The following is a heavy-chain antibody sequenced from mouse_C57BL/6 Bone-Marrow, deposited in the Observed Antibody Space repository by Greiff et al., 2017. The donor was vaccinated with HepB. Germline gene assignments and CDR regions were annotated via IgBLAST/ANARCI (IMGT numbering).Heavy chain of an antibody. J-gene: IGHJ2*01. CDR2: IDPSDSYT. CDR1: GYTFTSYW. Sequence: VQLQQPGAELVMPGASVKLSCKASGYTFTSYWMHWVKQRPGQGLEWIGEIDPSDSYTNYNQKFKGKSTLTVDKSSSTAYMQLSSLTSEGSAVYYCALFRPFDYWGQGTTLTVSS. V-gene: IGHV1-69*01. CDR3: ALFRPFDY. D-gene: IGHD6-1*01.